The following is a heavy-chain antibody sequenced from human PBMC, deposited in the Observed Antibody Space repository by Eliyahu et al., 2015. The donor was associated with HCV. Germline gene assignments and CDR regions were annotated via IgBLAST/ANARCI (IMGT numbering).Heavy chain of an antibody. J-gene: IGHJ3*02. Sequence: QITLKESGPTLVKPTQTLTLTCTFSGFSLSTSGVVVGWIRQPPGKALEWLALIYWDDDKRYSPSLKSRLTITKDTSKNQVVLTMTNMDPVDTATYYCAHSRAGFHSGSYYSSDAFDIWGQGTMVTVSS. CDR3: AHSRAGFHSGSYYSSDAFDI. V-gene: IGHV2-5*02. CDR2: IYWDDDK. CDR1: GFSLSTSGVV. D-gene: IGHD3-10*01.